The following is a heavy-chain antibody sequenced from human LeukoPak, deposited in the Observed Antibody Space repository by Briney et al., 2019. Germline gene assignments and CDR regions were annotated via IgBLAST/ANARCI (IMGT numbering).Heavy chain of an antibody. CDR2: ISYDGSNK. V-gene: IGHV3-30*03. Sequence: GGSLRLSCAASGFTFSSYGMHWVRQAPGKGLEWVAVISYDGSNKYYADSVKGRFTISRDNSKNTLYLQMNSLRAEDTAVYYCASTSWQPPFDYWGQGTLVTVSS. CDR1: GFTFSSYG. D-gene: IGHD2-2*01. CDR3: ASTSWQPPFDY. J-gene: IGHJ4*02.